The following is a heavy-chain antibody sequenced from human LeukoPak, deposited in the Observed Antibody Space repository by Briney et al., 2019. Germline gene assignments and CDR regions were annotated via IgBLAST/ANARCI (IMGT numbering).Heavy chain of an antibody. Sequence: SVKVSCKASGGTLSSYAISWVRQAPGQGLEWMGRIIPIFGIANYAQKFQGRVTITADKSTSTAYMELSSLRSEDTAVYYCARETIVGAFYFDYWGQGTLVTVSS. V-gene: IGHV1-69*04. CDR2: IIPIFGIA. CDR1: GGTLSSYA. J-gene: IGHJ4*02. D-gene: IGHD1-26*01. CDR3: ARETIVGAFYFDY.